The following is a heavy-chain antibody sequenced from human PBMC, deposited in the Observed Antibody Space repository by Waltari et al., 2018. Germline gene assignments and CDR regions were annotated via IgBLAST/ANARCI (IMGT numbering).Heavy chain of an antibody. CDR2: MQYRGST. J-gene: IGHJ1*01. D-gene: IGHD4-17*01. Sequence: QVQLQESGPGLVKPSETLSLTCPVSGGPISSNYTGGWIRQPPGKGLEWMGNMQYRGSTFYNPSLESRVTISLDTSRNQFSLRLSSVYAADTAVYFCGRIAFGDDGGYFQYWGQGTLVTVSS. V-gene: IGHV4-39*01. CDR3: GRIAFGDDGGYFQY. CDR1: GGPISSNYT.